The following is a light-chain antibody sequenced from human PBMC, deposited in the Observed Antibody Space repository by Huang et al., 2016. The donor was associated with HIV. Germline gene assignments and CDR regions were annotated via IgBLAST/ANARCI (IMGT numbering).Light chain of an antibody. Sequence: MGLTQSPSAMSASVGDRVSITCRASQDISNYLAWFQQKPGGAPKRLIYAVSSLQSGVPSRFSASGSGTKFTLKISGLQPEDFATYYCLQHHGYPRTFGQGTKV. CDR2: AVS. CDR3: LQHHGYPRT. V-gene: IGKV1-17*03. J-gene: IGKJ1*01. CDR1: QDISNY.